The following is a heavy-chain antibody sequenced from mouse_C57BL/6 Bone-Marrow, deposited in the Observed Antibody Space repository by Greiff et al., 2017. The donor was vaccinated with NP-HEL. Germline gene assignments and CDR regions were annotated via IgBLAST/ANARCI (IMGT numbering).Heavy chain of an antibody. D-gene: IGHD1-1*01. V-gene: IGHV5-17*01. CDR2: ISSGSSTI. CDR1: GFTFSDYG. CDR3: ARNYGSSLPYWYFDV. J-gene: IGHJ1*03. Sequence: DVQLVESGGGLVKPGGSLKLSCAASGFTFSDYGMHWVRQAPEKGLEWVAYISSGSSTIYYADTVKGRFTISRDNAKNTLFLQMTSLRSEDTAMYYCARNYGSSLPYWYFDVWGTGTTVTVSS.